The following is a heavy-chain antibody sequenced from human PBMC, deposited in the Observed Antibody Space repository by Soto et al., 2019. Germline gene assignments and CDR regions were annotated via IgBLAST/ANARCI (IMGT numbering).Heavy chain of an antibody. CDR3: TRDSLGSGRPDNWFDP. V-gene: IGHV1-3*01. J-gene: IGHJ5*02. D-gene: IGHD3-10*01. CDR2: INAGNGNT. CDR1: GYTFTSYA. Sequence: GASVKVSCKASGYTFTSYAMHWVRQAPGQRLEWMGWINAGNGNTKYSQKFQGRVTITTDTSASTAYMELSSLRSEDMAVYYCTRDSLGSGRPDNWFDPWGQGTLVTVSS.